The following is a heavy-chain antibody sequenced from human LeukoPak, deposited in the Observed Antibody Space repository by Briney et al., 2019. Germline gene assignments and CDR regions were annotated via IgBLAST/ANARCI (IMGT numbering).Heavy chain of an antibody. D-gene: IGHD3-22*01. J-gene: IGHJ4*02. V-gene: IGHV1-2*02. CDR3: ARAPLFPTYYYDSSALSLFDY. CDR2: INPNSGGT. Sequence: ASVKVSCKASGYTFTGYYMHWVRQAPGQGLEWMGWINPNSGGTNYAQKFQGRVTMTRDTSISTAYMELSRLRSDDTAVYYCARAPLFPTYYYDSSALSLFDYWGQGTLVTVSS. CDR1: GYTFTGYY.